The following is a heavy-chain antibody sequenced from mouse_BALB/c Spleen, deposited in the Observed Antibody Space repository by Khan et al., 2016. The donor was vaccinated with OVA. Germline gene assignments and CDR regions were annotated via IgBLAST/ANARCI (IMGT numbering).Heavy chain of an antibody. CDR2: ISTNYGDA. D-gene: IGHD1-1*02. Sequence: QIQLVQSGAELVRPGVSVKISCKASGYTFTDYAMHWVKQRHAKSLEWIGVISTNYGDADYNQKFQGKASMTVDRSSSTVYMELARLTSEDSAIYYCVRGGKCAYWGQGTLVTVSA. J-gene: IGHJ3*01. V-gene: IGHV1S137*01. CDR3: VRGGKCAY. CDR1: GYTFTDYA.